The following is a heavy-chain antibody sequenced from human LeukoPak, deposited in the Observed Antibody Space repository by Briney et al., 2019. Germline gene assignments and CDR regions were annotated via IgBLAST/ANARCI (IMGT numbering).Heavy chain of an antibody. V-gene: IGHV3-23*01. CDR1: GFTFSSYG. J-gene: IGHJ4*02. Sequence: GGSLRLSCAASGFTFSSYGMSWVRQAPGKGLEWVSAISGSGGSTYCADSVKGRFTISRDNSKNTLYLQMNSLRAEDTAVYYCAKDRSPWFGESPFDYWGQGTLVTVSS. CDR2: ISGSGGST. D-gene: IGHD3-10*01. CDR3: AKDRSPWFGESPFDY.